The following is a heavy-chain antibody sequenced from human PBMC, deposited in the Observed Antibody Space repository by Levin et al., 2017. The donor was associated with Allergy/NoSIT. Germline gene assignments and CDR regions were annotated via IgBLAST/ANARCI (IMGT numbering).Heavy chain of an antibody. J-gene: IGHJ6*03. CDR2: ISAYNGNT. D-gene: IGHD3-10*01. Sequence: GESLKISCKASGYTFTSYGISWVRQAPGQGLEWMGWISAYNGNTNYAQKLQGRVTMTTDTSTSTAYMELRSLRSDDTAVYYCATSRPYYYGSGSYYKTPHYMDVWGKGTTVTVSS. CDR1: GYTFTSYG. V-gene: IGHV1-18*01. CDR3: ATSRPYYYGSGSYYKTPHYMDV.